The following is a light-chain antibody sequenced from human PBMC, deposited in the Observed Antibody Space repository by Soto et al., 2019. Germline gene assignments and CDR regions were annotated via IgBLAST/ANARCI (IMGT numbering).Light chain of an antibody. Sequence: SYELTQPPSVSVAPGKTARITCGGNNMGSKSVHWYQQKPGQAPVLVIYYDNDRPSGIPERFSGSNSGNTATLTISRVEAGDEADYYCQVWDSSSDHVVFGGGTKVTVL. CDR2: YDN. CDR1: NMGSKS. CDR3: QVWDSSSDHVV. J-gene: IGLJ2*01. V-gene: IGLV3-21*04.